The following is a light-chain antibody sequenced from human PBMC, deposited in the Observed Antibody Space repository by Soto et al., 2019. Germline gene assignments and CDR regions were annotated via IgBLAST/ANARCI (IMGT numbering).Light chain of an antibody. J-gene: IGKJ5*01. CDR3: QQYKSWPIT. CDR1: QTVRNN. V-gene: IGKV3-15*01. CDR2: GAS. Sequence: EIVLTQSPATLSLSPGERATLSCRASQTVRNNLAWYQQRPGQAPRLLIYGASTRATGIPARFSGSGSGTEFTLIISSLQSEDSAVYFCQQYKSWPITFGQGTRLEIK.